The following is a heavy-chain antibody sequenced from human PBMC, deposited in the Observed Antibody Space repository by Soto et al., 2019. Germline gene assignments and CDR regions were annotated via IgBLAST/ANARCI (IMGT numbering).Heavy chain of an antibody. CDR2: TYYRSKWYN. J-gene: IGHJ5*02. CDR3: ARANGAAAINWFDP. V-gene: IGHV6-1*01. Sequence: SQTLSLTCAISGDGVSSNSAAWNWIRQSPSRGLEWLGRTYYRSKWYNDYAVSVKSRITINPDTSKNQFSLQLNSVAPEDTAVYYCARANGAAAINWFDPWGQGTLVTVSS. D-gene: IGHD6-13*01. CDR1: GDGVSSNSAA.